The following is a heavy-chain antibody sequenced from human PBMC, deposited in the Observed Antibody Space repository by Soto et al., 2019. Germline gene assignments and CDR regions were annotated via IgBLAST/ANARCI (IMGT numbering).Heavy chain of an antibody. CDR2: IYSGGLT. J-gene: IGHJ3*01. CDR3: AREGDFGVGRAFDF. V-gene: IGHV3-66*01. Sequence: GGSLRLSCAASGFTVNSNSMNWVRQAPGKGLEWVSVIYSGGLTYYAESVKGRFTFSRDNSKNTLYLQMNSLRAEDTAVYYCAREGDFGVGRAFDFWGQGTMVTVSS. D-gene: IGHD4-17*01. CDR1: GFTVNSNS.